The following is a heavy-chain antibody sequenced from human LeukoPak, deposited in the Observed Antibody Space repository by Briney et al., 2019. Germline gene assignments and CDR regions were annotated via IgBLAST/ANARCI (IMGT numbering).Heavy chain of an antibody. CDR1: GYTLTELS. CDR3: ARDARTIGARPSPPDY. Sequence: ASVKVSCKVSGYTLTELSMHWVRQAPGKGLEWMGGFDPEDGETIYAQKFQGRVTMTEDTSTDTAYMELSSLRSEDTAVYYCARDARTIGARPSPPDYWGQGTLVTVSS. J-gene: IGHJ4*02. D-gene: IGHD6-6*01. V-gene: IGHV1-24*01. CDR2: FDPEDGET.